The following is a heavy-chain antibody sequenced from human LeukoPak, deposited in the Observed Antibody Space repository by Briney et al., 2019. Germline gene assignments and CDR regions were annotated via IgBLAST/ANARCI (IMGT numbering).Heavy chain of an antibody. J-gene: IGHJ4*02. CDR3: AKDPGSGWFFDY. Sequence: GGSLRVSCAASGFTFSNYAMTWVRQAPGKGLEWVSSISLSGVSTYYADSVKGRFTISRDNSKNSLYLQMNTLRTEDTAVYYCAKDPGSGWFFDYWGQGTLVTVSS. V-gene: IGHV3-23*01. D-gene: IGHD6-19*01. CDR2: ISLSGVST. CDR1: GFTFSNYA.